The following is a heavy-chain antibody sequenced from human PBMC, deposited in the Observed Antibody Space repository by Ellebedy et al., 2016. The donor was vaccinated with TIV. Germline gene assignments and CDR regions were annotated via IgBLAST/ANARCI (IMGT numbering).Heavy chain of an antibody. CDR1: GDSVSTDIG. CDR3: ARGWFGSGMGV. J-gene: IGHJ6*02. CDR2: TYYRSKWNS. D-gene: IGHD3-16*01. V-gene: IGHV6-1*01. Sequence: LRLSCVISGDSVSTDIGWNWIRQSPSRGLEWLGRTYYRSKWNSDYAVSLKSRITINPDTSKNQFSLQLNSVTPEDTAVYYCARGWFGSGMGVWGQGTTVTVSS.